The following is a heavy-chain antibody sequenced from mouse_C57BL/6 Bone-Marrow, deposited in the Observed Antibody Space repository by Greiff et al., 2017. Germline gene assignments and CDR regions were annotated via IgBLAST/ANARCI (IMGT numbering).Heavy chain of an antibody. CDR1: GFTFSSYA. Sequence: DVQLVESGGGLVKPGGSLKLSCAASGFTFSSYAMSWVRQTPEKRLEWVATISDGGSYTYYPDNVKGRFTISRDNAKNNLYLQMSHLKSEDTAMYYCARERDYYGSSYWYFDVWGTGTTVTVSS. CDR3: ARERDYYGSSYWYFDV. J-gene: IGHJ1*03. V-gene: IGHV5-4*01. CDR2: ISDGGSYT. D-gene: IGHD1-1*01.